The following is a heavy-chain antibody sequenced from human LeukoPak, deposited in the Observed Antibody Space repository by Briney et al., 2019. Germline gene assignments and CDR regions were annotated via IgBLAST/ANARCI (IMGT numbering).Heavy chain of an antibody. J-gene: IGHJ3*02. Sequence: SETLSLTCTVSGGSISSYYWSCIRQPPGKCLEWNGYIYYIRSTNYNPSLKSRVTISVDTSKNQFSLKLSSVTAADTAVYYCARDRNDLGEPDAFDIWGQGTMVTVSS. D-gene: IGHD3-10*01. CDR3: ARDRNDLGEPDAFDI. CDR1: GGSISSYY. V-gene: IGHV4-59*01. CDR2: IYYIRST.